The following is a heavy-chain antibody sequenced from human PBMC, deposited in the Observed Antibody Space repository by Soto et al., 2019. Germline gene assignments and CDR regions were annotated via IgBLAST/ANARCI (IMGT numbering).Heavy chain of an antibody. V-gene: IGHV4-39*01. D-gene: IGHD3-22*01. Sequence: QLQLRESGPGLVKPSGTLSLTCTVSGASINTFPYYWGWIRQSPVKGREWIGTVYYSGFTYYNLSLRSRVTISLDTSKVQFSLEVSSVTVADTFLYFCATTLDSSGYYHNFGKDVCGQGTTVAVSS. CDR2: VYYSGFT. J-gene: IGHJ6*02. CDR3: ATTLDSSGYYHNFGKDV. CDR1: GASINTFPYY.